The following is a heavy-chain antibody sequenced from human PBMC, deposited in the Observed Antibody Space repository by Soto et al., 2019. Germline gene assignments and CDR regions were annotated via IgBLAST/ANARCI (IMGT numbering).Heavy chain of an antibody. V-gene: IGHV5-51*01. CDR2: TFPGGSDA. J-gene: IGHJ6*02. D-gene: IGHD2-2*01. Sequence: GESLKISCKGSGYSFNNYWIAWVRQMPGKGLEWMGITFPGGSDAVYSPSFQGQVTISVDRSINTAYLQWSSLKASDTAMYYCARSSGSTSFHGMDVWGQGTTVTVSS. CDR3: ARSSGSTSFHGMDV. CDR1: GYSFNNYW.